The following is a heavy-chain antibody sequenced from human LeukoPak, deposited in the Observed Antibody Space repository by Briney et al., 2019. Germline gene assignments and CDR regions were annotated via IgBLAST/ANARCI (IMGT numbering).Heavy chain of an antibody. V-gene: IGHV4-39*01. CDR2: IYYSGST. Sequence: SSETLSLTCTVSGGSISSSSYYWGWIRQPPGKGLEWIGSIYYSGSTYYNPSLKSRVTISVDTSKNQFSLKLSSVTAADTAVYYCARGPYYDFWSGYYNWFDPWGQGTLVTVSS. J-gene: IGHJ5*02. D-gene: IGHD3-3*01. CDR3: ARGPYYDFWSGYYNWFDP. CDR1: GGSISSSSYY.